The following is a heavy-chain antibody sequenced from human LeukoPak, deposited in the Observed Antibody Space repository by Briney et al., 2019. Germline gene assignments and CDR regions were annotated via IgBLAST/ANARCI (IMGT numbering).Heavy chain of an antibody. D-gene: IGHD2-15*01. V-gene: IGHV7-4-1*01. CDR1: GYTFTGYY. CDR3: AREREDIVVVVAANDAFDI. CDR2: INTNTGNP. Sequence: ASVKVSCKASGYTFTGYYMHWVRQAPGQGLEWMGWINTNTGNPTYAQGFTGRFVFSLDTSVSTAYLQIGSLKAEDTAVYYCAREREDIVVVVAANDAFDIWGQGTMVTVSS. J-gene: IGHJ3*02.